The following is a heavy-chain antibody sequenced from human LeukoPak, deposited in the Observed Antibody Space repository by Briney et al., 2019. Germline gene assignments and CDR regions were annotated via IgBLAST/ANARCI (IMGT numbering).Heavy chain of an antibody. CDR1: GGSFSGYY. J-gene: IGHJ4*02. V-gene: IGHV4-34*01. CDR2: INHSGST. Sequence: SETLSLTCAVYGGSFSGYYWSWIRQPPGKGLEWIGEINHSGSTNYNPSLKSRVTISVDTSKNQFSLKLSSVTAADTAVYYCARAMEGFDYWGQGTLVTVS. D-gene: IGHD3-3*01. CDR3: ARAMEGFDY.